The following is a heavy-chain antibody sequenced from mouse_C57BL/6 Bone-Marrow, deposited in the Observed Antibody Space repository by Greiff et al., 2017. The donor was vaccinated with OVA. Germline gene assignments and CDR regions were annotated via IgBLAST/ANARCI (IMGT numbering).Heavy chain of an antibody. Sequence: QVQLQQPGAELVKPGASVKMSCKASGYTFTSYWLTWVKQRPGQGLEWIGDIYPGSGSTNYNEKFKSKATLTVDTSSSTAYMQLSSLTSEDSAVYYGARWGYEGWYFDVWGTGTTVTVSS. V-gene: IGHV1-55*01. CDR3: ARWGYEGWYFDV. CDR2: IYPGSGST. D-gene: IGHD2-14*01. J-gene: IGHJ1*03. CDR1: GYTFTSYW.